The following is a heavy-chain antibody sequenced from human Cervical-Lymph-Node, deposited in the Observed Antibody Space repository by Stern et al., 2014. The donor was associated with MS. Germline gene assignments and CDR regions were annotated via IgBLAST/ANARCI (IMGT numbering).Heavy chain of an antibody. J-gene: IGHJ4*02. CDR2: IWYDGSNP. CDR3: ASAYSSSHYYSDY. D-gene: IGHD6-13*01. Sequence: MQLVESGGGVVQPGRSLRLSCAASGFSFSRYAMHWVRQAPGKGLEWVALIWYDGSNPYYADSVTGRFTISRDNFKNTLYLQMNSLRAEDTAVYYCASAYSSSHYYSDYWGQGTLVTVSS. CDR1: GFSFSRYA. V-gene: IGHV3-33*01.